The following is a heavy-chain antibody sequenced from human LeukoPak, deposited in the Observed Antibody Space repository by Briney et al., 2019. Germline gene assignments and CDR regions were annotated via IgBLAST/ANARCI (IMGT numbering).Heavy chain of an antibody. CDR2: IYYSGST. J-gene: IGHJ4*02. Sequence: SETLSLTCTVSGGSISSGGYYWSWIRQHPGKGLEWIGYIYYSGSTYYNPSLKSRVTISVDTSKNQFSLKLSSVTAADTGVYYCARGGLLLWFGELLYQPFDYWGQGTLVTVSS. V-gene: IGHV4-31*03. D-gene: IGHD3-10*01. CDR1: GGSISSGGYY. CDR3: ARGGLLLWFGELLYQPFDY.